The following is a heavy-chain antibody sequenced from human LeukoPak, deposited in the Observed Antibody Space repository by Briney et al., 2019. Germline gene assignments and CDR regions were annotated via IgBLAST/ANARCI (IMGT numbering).Heavy chain of an antibody. CDR1: GFTFSSYW. J-gene: IGHJ4*02. CDR3: ARELDDSWKDY. D-gene: IGHD1-1*01. Sequence: PGGSLRLSCAASGFTFSSYWMSWVRQAPGKGLEWVANIKQDGSEKYYVDSVEGRFTISRDNAKNSLYLQMNSLRAEDTAVYYCARELDDSWKDYWGQGTLVTVSS. V-gene: IGHV3-7*01. CDR2: IKQDGSEK.